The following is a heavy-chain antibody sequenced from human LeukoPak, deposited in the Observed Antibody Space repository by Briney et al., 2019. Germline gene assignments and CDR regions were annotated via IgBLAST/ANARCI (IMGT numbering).Heavy chain of an antibody. CDR2: INHSGST. CDR1: GGSFSGYY. Sequence: SETLSLTCAVYGGSFSGYYWSWIRQPPGKGLEWIGEINHSGSTNYNPSLKSRVTISVDTSKNQFSLKLSSVTAADTAVYYCARGRYIAAAGTVFFDYWGQGTLVTVSS. V-gene: IGHV4-34*01. CDR3: ARGRYIAAAGTVFFDY. J-gene: IGHJ4*02. D-gene: IGHD6-13*01.